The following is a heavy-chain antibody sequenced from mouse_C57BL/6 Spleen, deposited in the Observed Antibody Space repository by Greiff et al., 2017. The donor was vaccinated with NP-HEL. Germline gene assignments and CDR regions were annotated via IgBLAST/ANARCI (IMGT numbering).Heavy chain of an antibody. D-gene: IGHD2-1*01. CDR2: ISSGGDYI. Sequence: EVKLVESGEGLVKPGGSLKLSCAASGFTFSSYAMSWVRQTPEKRLEWVAYISSGGDYIYYADTVKGRFTISRDNARNTLYLQMSSLKSEDTAMYYCTRDKDGNYKYFDVWGTGTTVTVSS. J-gene: IGHJ1*03. CDR1: GFTFSSYA. V-gene: IGHV5-9-1*02. CDR3: TRDKDGNYKYFDV.